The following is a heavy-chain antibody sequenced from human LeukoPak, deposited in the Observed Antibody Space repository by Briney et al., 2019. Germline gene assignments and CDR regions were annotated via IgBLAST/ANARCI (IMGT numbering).Heavy chain of an antibody. D-gene: IGHD3-22*01. CDR2: ISSSSSYI. V-gene: IGHV3-21*01. Sequence: KPGGSLRLSCAASGFTFSNAWMSWVRQAPGKGLEWVSSISSSSSYIYYADSVKGRFTISRDNAKNSLYLQMNSLRAEDTAVYYCARGDSSGYYYVRYFQHWGQGTLVTVSS. CDR3: ARGDSSGYYYVRYFQH. CDR1: GFTFSNAW. J-gene: IGHJ1*01.